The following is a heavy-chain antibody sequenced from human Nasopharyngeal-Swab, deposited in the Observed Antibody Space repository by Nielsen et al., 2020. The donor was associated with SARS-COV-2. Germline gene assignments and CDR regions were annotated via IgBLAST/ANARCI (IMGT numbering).Heavy chain of an antibody. Sequence: SETLSLTCAVYGGSFSGYYWSWIRQPPGKGLEWIGEINHSGSTNYNPSLKSRVTISVDTSKNQSSLKLSSVTAADTAVYYCARGPVGYCSSTSCYEGRGYYGMDVWGQGTTVTVSS. V-gene: IGHV4-34*01. CDR1: GGSFSGYY. D-gene: IGHD2-2*01. J-gene: IGHJ6*02. CDR3: ARGPVGYCSSTSCYEGRGYYGMDV. CDR2: INHSGST.